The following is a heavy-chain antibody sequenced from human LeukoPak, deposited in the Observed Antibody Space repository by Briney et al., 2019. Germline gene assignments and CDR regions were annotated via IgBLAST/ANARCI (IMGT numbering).Heavy chain of an antibody. V-gene: IGHV3-23*01. D-gene: IGHD4-17*01. CDR1: GFIFNNYA. CDR3: ARTVGYGDYHWFDP. J-gene: IGHJ5*02. CDR2: ISGSGRNT. Sequence: GGSLRLSCAASGFIFNNYALSWVRQTPGKGLEWVSAISGSGRNTYYADSVKGRFTISRDNSKNTLYLQMNSLRAEDTAVYYCARTVGYGDYHWFDPWGQGTLVTVSS.